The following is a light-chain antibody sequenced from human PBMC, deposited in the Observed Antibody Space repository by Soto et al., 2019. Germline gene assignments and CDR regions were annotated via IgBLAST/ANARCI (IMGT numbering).Light chain of an antibody. CDR1: SSNIGSNT. J-gene: IGLJ2*01. CDR2: SNN. CDR3: SSYVGSNTLA. Sequence: QSVLTQPPSASGTPGQRVTISCSGSSSNIGSNTVNWYQQLPGTAPKLLIYSNNQRPSGVPDRFSGSKSGTSASLAISGLQSEDEADYYCSSYVGSNTLAFGGGTKVTVL. V-gene: IGLV1-44*01.